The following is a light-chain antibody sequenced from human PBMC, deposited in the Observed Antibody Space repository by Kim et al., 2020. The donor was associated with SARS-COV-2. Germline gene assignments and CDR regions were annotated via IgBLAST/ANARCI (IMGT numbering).Light chain of an antibody. V-gene: IGKV3-15*01. CDR2: DAS. CDR3: QQYNNWPLT. CDR1: QSVSIN. J-gene: IGKJ4*01. Sequence: EIVMTQSPGTLSVSPGERATLSCTTSQSVSINLAWYQQRPGQTPRLLIYDASTRATGISARFSGSGSGTEFTLTISSLQSEDFAIYYCQQYNNWPLTFGGGTKVDIK.